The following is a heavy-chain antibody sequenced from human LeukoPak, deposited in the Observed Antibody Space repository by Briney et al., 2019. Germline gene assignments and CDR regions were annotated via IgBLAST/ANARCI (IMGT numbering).Heavy chain of an antibody. V-gene: IGHV1-18*01. CDR2: ISGYNGNT. J-gene: IGHJ4*02. CDR3: ARSGHRRYYYASGPDY. CDR1: GYTFTNYG. D-gene: IGHD3-10*01. Sequence: ASVKVSCEASGYTFTNYGLSWVRQAPGQGLEWMGWISGYNGNTKYAQKLQGRVTMTTDTSTSTAYMELRSLRSDDTAVYYCARSGHRRYYYASGPDYWGQGTLVTVSS.